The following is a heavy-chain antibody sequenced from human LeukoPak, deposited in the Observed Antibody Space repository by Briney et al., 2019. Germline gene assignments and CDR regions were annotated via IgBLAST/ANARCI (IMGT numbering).Heavy chain of an antibody. J-gene: IGHJ4*02. D-gene: IGHD4-4*01. V-gene: IGHV3-23*01. CDR3: AKSYTRFDY. Sequence: PGGSLRLSCAASGFTFSTYTMAWVRQAPGGGLEWVSAISGSGGSTYYADSVKGRFTISRDNSKNTLYLQMNSLRAEDTAVYYCAKSYTRFDYWGQGTLVTVSS. CDR2: ISGSGGST. CDR1: GFTFSTYT.